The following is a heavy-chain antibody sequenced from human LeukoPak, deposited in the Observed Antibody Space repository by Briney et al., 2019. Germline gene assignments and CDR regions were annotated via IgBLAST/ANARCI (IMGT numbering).Heavy chain of an antibody. J-gene: IGHJ4*02. CDR2: IIPIFGTA. CDR3: ARDKGDGYFDY. Sequence: GASVKVSCKASGGTFRCYAISWVRQAPGQGLEWMGGIIPIFGTANYAQKFQGRVTITTDESTSTAYMELSSLRSEDTAVYYCARDKGDGYFDYWGQGTLVTVSS. V-gene: IGHV1-69*05. CDR1: GGTFRCYA. D-gene: IGHD1-26*01.